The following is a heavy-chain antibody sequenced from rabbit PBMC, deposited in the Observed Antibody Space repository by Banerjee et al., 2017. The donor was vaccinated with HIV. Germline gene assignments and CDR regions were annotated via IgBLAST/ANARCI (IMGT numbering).Heavy chain of an antibody. D-gene: IGHD2-1*01. V-gene: IGHV1S45*01. CDR2: INTSSGNI. CDR3: ARGGDDEWWYAFDL. CDR1: GFSFSNKYV. J-gene: IGHJ4*01. Sequence: QEQLEESGGDLVKPEGSLTLTCTASGFSFSNKYVMCWVRQAPGKGLEWIACINTSSGNIVYASWAKGRFTISKTSSTTVTLQMTSLTAADTATYFCARGGDDEWWYAFDLWGQGTLVTVS.